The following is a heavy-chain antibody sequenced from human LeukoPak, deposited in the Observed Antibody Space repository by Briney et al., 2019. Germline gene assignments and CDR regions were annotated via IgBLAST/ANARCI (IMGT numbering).Heavy chain of an antibody. CDR3: VYGGSYYVA. V-gene: IGHV3-48*03. CDR2: ISSSGSTI. CDR1: GFTFSSYE. Sequence: GGSLRLSCAASGFTFSSYEMNWVRQAPGKGLEWVSYISSSGSTIYYADSVNGRFTISRDNAKISLYLQMNSLRAEDTAVYYCVYGGSYYVAWGQGTLVTVSS. J-gene: IGHJ5*02. D-gene: IGHD1-26*01.